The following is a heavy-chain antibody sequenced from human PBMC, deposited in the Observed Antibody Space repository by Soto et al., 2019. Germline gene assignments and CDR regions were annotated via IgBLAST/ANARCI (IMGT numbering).Heavy chain of an antibody. D-gene: IGHD6-13*01. V-gene: IGHV1-69*06. Sequence: SVKVSCKASGGTFSSYAISWVRQAPGQGLEWMGGIIPIFGTANYAQKFQGRVTITADKSTTTAYMELSSLRSEDTAVYYCARDPEIAAAGNWFDPWGQGTLVTVS. CDR3: ARDPEIAAAGNWFDP. J-gene: IGHJ5*02. CDR2: IIPIFGTA. CDR1: GGTFSSYA.